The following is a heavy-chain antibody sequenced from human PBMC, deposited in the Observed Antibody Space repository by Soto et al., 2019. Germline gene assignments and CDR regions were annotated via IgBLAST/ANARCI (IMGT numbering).Heavy chain of an antibody. D-gene: IGHD2-15*01. CDR3: ATVGSGGTCYCAFDS. J-gene: IGHJ4*02. Sequence: QVHLAESGGGVVQPGRSLRLSCAASGFTFSNYAMHWVRQAPGKGLEWVAIISYDGGNASYADSVKGRFTISRDNSKNMVFLQMSRLRAEDTAVYYCATVGSGGTCYCAFDSWGPGTLVTVSS. CDR2: ISYDGGNA. CDR1: GFTFSNYA. V-gene: IGHV3-30*03.